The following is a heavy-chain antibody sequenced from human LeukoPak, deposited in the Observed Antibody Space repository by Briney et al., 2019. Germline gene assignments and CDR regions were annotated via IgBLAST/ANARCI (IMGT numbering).Heavy chain of an antibody. V-gene: IGHV3-21*01. J-gene: IGHJ4*02. CDR1: GFAFSSYS. CDR3: AREWQRYYYDSSGYTFDY. D-gene: IGHD3-22*01. CDR2: ISSSSSYI. Sequence: PGGSLRLSCAASGFAFSSYSMNWVRQAPGKGLEWVSSISSSSSYIYYADLVKGRFTISRDNAKNSLYLQMNSLRAEDTAVYYCAREWQRYYYDSSGYTFDYWGQGTLVTVSS.